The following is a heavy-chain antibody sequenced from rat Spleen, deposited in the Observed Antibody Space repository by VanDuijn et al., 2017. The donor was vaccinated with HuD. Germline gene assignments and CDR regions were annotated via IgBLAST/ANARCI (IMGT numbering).Heavy chain of an antibody. CDR2: ISTGGDNT. D-gene: IGHD1-9*01. J-gene: IGHJ2*01. CDR1: GFTFSDYA. CDR3: ARPTTGIPFNY. Sequence: EVQLVESDGGLVQPGRSLKLSCATSGFTFSDYAMAWVRQAPRKGLEWVASISTGGDNTYYRDPVKGRFTVSRNNAKSTLYLQVDSLRSEDTAIYYCARPTTGIPFNYWGQGVMVTVSS. V-gene: IGHV5S23*01.